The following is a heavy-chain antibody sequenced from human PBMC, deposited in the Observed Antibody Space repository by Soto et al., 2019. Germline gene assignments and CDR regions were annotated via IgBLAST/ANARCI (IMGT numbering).Heavy chain of an antibody. V-gene: IGHV1-69*13. J-gene: IGHJ6*02. D-gene: IGHD5-12*01. CDR2: IIPIFGTA. CDR1: GGTFSSYA. CDR3: ARGAGYNSYYYYGMDV. Sequence: ASVKVSCKASGGTFSSYAISWVRQAPGQGLEWMGGIIPIFGTANYAQKFQGRVTITADESTSTAYMELSSLRSEDTAVYYCARGAGYNSYYYYGMDVWGQGTTVTVSS.